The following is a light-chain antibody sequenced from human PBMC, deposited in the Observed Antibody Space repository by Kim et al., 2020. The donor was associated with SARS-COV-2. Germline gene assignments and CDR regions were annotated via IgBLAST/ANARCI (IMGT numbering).Light chain of an antibody. Sequence: SYELTQPLSVSVALGQTARITCGGNNIGNKNVHWYQQKPGQAPILVIYRGINRPSGIPERFSGSNSGNTATLTVSRAQAGDEGDYYCQVWDSSGYIFGPG. CDR2: RGI. V-gene: IGLV3-9*01. CDR3: QVWDSSGYI. J-gene: IGLJ1*01. CDR1: NIGNKN.